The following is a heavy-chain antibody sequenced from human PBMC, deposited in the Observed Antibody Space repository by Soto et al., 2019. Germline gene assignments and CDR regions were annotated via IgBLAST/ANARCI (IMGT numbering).Heavy chain of an antibody. CDR3: AKVSVGYVDPNLGLAEAY. J-gene: IGHJ4*02. D-gene: IGHD3-16*01. V-gene: IGHV3-30*18. CDR2: VSADGNRQ. Sequence: QVQLVESGGGAAQPGTSLTLSCAASGFSSGAYGMHWVRQAPGKGLEWVAVVSADGNRQLYADSVRGRFTISRDNSKNTLHLQMNSLRSDDTAMYYCAKVSVGYVDPNLGLAEAYWGQGARVTVSS. CDR1: GFSSGAYG.